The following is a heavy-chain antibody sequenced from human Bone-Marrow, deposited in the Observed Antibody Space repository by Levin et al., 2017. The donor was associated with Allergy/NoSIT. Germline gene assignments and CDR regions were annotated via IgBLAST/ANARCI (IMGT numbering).Heavy chain of an antibody. CDR2: INQDGTIT. CDR1: GFGFTRYW. J-gene: IGHJ4*02. Sequence: PGGSLRLSCVASGFGFTRYWMSWVRQAPGKGLEWVANINQDGTITYHMDSVKGRFTISRDNAKTSLHLQMNSLRAEDTAIYYCARDTDDYGPVFDYWGQGAPVTVAS. CDR3: ARDTDDYGPVFDY. V-gene: IGHV3-7*01. D-gene: IGHD4/OR15-4a*01.